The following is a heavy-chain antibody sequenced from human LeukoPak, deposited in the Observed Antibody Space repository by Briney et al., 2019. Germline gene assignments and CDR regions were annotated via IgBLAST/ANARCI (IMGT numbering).Heavy chain of an antibody. D-gene: IGHD3-3*01. CDR3: ASNASFWSYSYYYMDV. Sequence: ASVKVSFKASGYSFTVYYMHWVRQGPGQGLGWVGGINPNSGGTNYEQKLQCRVTMNRDTTITTDYMELSRLRSDDTAVYYCASNASFWSYSYYYMDVSGKWTTVTVSS. CDR2: INPNSGGT. J-gene: IGHJ6*03. V-gene: IGHV1-2*02. CDR1: GYSFTVYY.